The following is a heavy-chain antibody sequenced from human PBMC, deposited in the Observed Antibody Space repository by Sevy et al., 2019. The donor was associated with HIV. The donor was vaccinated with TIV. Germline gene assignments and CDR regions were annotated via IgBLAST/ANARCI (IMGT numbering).Heavy chain of an antibody. CDR1: GFSFSSYW. CDR3: VREGLGGYSYSLDC. J-gene: IGHJ4*02. Sequence: GGSLRLSCAASGFSFSSYWMTWVRQAPGKGLEWVATMNQDGTEKDYVDSVNGRFTISRDNTKTSLFLQMNSLSAEDTAVYYCVREGLGGYSYSLDCWGQGTLVTVSS. V-gene: IGHV3-7*01. CDR2: MNQDGTEK. D-gene: IGHD5-18*01.